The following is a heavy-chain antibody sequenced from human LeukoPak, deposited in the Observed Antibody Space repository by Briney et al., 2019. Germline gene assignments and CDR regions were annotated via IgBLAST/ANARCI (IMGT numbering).Heavy chain of an antibody. J-gene: IGHJ6*02. Sequence: ASVKVSCKASGYTFTSYDINWVRKATGQGLERMGWMNPNSGNTDYAQKFQGSVTMTRDTSISTAYMVLSSVRSEDTDVYYCARGLRYFVWLFKDYGMDVWGQGTTGTVSS. CDR3: ARGLRYFVWLFKDYGMDV. D-gene: IGHD3-9*01. CDR2: MNPNSGNT. CDR1: GYTFTSYD. V-gene: IGHV1-8*01.